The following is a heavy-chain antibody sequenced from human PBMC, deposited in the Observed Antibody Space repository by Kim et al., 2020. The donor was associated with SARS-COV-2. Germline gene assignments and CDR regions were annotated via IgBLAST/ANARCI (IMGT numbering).Heavy chain of an antibody. CDR1: GFTFSSYW. CDR3: ARGGAGSDY. Sequence: GGSLRLSCAASGFTFSSYWMHWVRQAPGKGLVWVSRLNSDGSSTTYAYSVNGRFTISRDNAKNTLYLQRNSLRAEDTAVYYCARGGAGSDYWGQGSPVTV. J-gene: IGHJ4*02. D-gene: IGHD6-19*01. V-gene: IGHV3-74*01. CDR2: LNSDGSST.